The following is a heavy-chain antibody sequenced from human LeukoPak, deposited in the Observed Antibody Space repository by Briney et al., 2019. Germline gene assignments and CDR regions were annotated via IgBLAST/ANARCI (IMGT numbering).Heavy chain of an antibody. CDR3: ARESFIVDNAFDI. Sequence: ASVTVSCKASGYTFTSYGISWVRQAPGQGLEWMGWISAYNGNTNYAKKLQGRVTMTTDTSTSTAYMELRSLRSADTAVYYCARESFIVDNAFDIWGQGTMVTVSS. CDR2: ISAYNGNT. J-gene: IGHJ3*02. V-gene: IGHV1-18*01. D-gene: IGHD1-26*01. CDR1: GYTFTSYG.